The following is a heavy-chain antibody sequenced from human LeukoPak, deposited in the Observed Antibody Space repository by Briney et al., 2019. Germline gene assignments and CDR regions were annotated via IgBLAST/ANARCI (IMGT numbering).Heavy chain of an antibody. CDR3: AKRNAFNYGYFDF. J-gene: IGHJ4*02. CDR1: GGSISSSSYY. Sequence: PSETLSLTCTVSGGSISSSSYYWGWIRQPPGKGLEWVSATPGNGGSGDTHYATSVEGRFTISRDNSQNTLYLQMDNLRTEDTAVYYCAKRNAFNYGYFDFWGQGTLVTVSS. D-gene: IGHD5-24*01. V-gene: IGHV3-23*01. CDR2: TPGNGGSGDT.